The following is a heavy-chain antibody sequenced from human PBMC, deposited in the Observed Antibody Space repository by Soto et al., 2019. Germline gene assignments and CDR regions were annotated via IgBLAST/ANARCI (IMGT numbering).Heavy chain of an antibody. CDR1: GFTFSSYA. D-gene: IGHD3-3*01. J-gene: IGHJ6*02. Sequence: GESLKISCAASGFTFSSYAMSWVRQAPGKGLEWVSAISGSGGSTYYADSVKGRFTISRDNSKNTLYLQMNSLRAEDTAVYYCANLLSDFWSGYYYYYGMDVWGQGTTVTVSS. CDR3: ANLLSDFWSGYYYYYGMDV. CDR2: ISGSGGST. V-gene: IGHV3-23*01.